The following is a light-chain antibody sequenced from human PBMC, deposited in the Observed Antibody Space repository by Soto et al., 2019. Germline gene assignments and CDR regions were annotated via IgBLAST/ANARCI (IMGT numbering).Light chain of an antibody. CDR2: WAS. CDR1: QSVLYNSNNKNF. Sequence: DIVMTQSPDSLAVSLGERATINCKSSQSVLYNSNNKNFLAWYQQKPGQPPKLLIYWASTRESGVPDRFSGSGSGTDFTLTISSLQAEDVAVYYCQQYYSTPFFTFGPGTKVEI. J-gene: IGKJ3*01. V-gene: IGKV4-1*01. CDR3: QQYYSTPFFT.